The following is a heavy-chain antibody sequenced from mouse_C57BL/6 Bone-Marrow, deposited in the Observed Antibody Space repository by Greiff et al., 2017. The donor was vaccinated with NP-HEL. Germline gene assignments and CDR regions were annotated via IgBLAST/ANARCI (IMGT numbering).Heavy chain of an antibody. CDR2: ISDGGSYT. D-gene: IGHD6-1*01. CDR1: GFTFSSYA. CDR3: ARDSPGRRDY. Sequence: DVMLVESGGGLVKPGGSLKLSCAASGFTFSSYAMSWVRQTPEKRLEWVATISDGGSYTYYPDNVKGRFTISRDNAKNNLFLRMSHVKSEDTAMYYCARDSPGRRDYWGQGTTLTVSS. J-gene: IGHJ2*01. V-gene: IGHV5-4*01.